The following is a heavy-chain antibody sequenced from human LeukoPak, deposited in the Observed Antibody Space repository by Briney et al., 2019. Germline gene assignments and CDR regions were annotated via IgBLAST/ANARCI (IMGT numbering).Heavy chain of an antibody. CDR2: ISYDGRNK. CDR3: AKGDSSSWQLDY. J-gene: IGHJ4*02. CDR1: RFTFSSYG. D-gene: IGHD6-13*01. Sequence: GGSLRLSCAASRFTFSSYGMHWVRQAPGKGLEWVAVISYDGRNKNYADSVKGRFTISRDNSKNTLYLQMNSLRVEDTAVYYCAKGDSSSWQLDYRGQGTLVTVSS. V-gene: IGHV3-30*18.